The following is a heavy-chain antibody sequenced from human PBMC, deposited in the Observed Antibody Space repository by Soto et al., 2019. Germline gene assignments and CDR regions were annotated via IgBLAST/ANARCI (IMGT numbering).Heavy chain of an antibody. Sequence: GESLKISCKGSGYSFTSYWIGWVRQMPGKGLEWMGIIYPGDSDTRYSPSFQGQVTISADKSISTAYLQWSSLKASDTAMYYCARLGRDLWVDYYYGMDVWGQGTTVTVS. CDR2: IYPGDSDT. J-gene: IGHJ6*02. D-gene: IGHD2-21*01. CDR1: GYSFTSYW. CDR3: ARLGRDLWVDYYYGMDV. V-gene: IGHV5-51*01.